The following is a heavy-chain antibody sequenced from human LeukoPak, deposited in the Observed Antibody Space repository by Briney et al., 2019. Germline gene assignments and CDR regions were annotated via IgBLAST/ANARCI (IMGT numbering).Heavy chain of an antibody. V-gene: IGHV4-59*12. CDR3: ARVDYDDTSLIGFDP. Sequence: SETLSLTCTVSGASISSYYWNWIRQSPGKGLEWIAYISYTGTTDYNPSLKSRVTMSVDTSRNQFSLKLSSVTAADTAVYYCARVDYDDTSLIGFDPWGQGTLVTVSS. J-gene: IGHJ5*02. CDR1: GASISSYY. D-gene: IGHD4-17*01. CDR2: ISYTGTT.